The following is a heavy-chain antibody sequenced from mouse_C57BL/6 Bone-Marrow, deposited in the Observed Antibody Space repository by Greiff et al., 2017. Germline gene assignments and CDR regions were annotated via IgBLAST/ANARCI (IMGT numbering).Heavy chain of an antibody. J-gene: IGHJ2*01. CDR1: GYTFTSHT. CDR2: INPSSGYT. V-gene: IGHV1-4*01. D-gene: IGHD4-1*01. Sequence: VQLQESGAELARPGASVKMSCKDSGYTFTSHTMHWVKQRPGQGLEWIGYINPSSGYTKYNKKFKDKATLTADKSSSTAYMQLSSLTYEDSAVYYCARLWDEGYFDYWGQGTTLTVSS. CDR3: ARLWDEGYFDY.